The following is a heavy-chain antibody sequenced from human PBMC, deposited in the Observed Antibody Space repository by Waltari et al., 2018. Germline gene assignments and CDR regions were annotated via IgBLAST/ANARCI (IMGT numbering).Heavy chain of an antibody. Sequence: EVQLVESGGGVVRPGGSLRLSCAASGFTFAAYGMSWVRPAPGKGLEWVSGINWNGGSTGYADSVKGRFTISRDNAKNSLYLQMNSLRAEDTALYYCARDKGGRSNWYFDLWGRGTLVTVSS. CDR2: INWNGGST. CDR3: ARDKGGRSNWYFDL. V-gene: IGHV3-20*04. J-gene: IGHJ2*01. CDR1: GFTFAAYG. D-gene: IGHD3-16*01.